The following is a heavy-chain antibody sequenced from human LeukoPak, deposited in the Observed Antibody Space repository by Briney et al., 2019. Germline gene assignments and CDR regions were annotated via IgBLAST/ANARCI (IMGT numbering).Heavy chain of an antibody. CDR3: AGVPRYSSSPGAFDI. D-gene: IGHD6-13*01. V-gene: IGHV3-48*01. CDR2: ISSSSSTI. CDR1: GFTFSSYS. Sequence: HSGGSLRLSCAASGFTFSSYSMNWVRQAPGKGLEWVSYISSSSSTIYYADSVKGRFTISRDNAKNSLYLQMNSLRAEDTAVYYCAGVPRYSSSPGAFDIWGQGTMVTVSS. J-gene: IGHJ3*02.